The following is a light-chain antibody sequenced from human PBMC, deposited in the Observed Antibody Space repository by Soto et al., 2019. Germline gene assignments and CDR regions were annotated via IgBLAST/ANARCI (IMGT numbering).Light chain of an antibody. CDR1: SGHSSYI. Sequence: QPVLTQSSSASASLGSSVKLTCTLSSGHSSYIIAWHQQQPGKAPRYLMKLEGSGSYNKGSGVPDRFSGSSSGADRYLTISHLQFEDEAHYYCETWDSNTNWVFGGGTKLTVL. V-gene: IGLV4-60*02. CDR3: ETWDSNTNWV. CDR2: LEGSGSY. J-gene: IGLJ3*02.